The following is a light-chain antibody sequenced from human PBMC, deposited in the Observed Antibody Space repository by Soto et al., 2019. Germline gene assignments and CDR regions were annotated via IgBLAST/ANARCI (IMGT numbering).Light chain of an antibody. CDR3: QQYDNLVT. CDR1: QDISNY. J-gene: IGKJ3*01. V-gene: IGKV1-33*01. Sequence: DIQMTQSPSSLSASVGDRVTITCQASQDISNYLNWYQQKPGKAPKLLIYDASNLETGVPSRFSGSGSGTDFTFTISSLQHEDIATYYCQQYDNLVTFGPGTKVDIK. CDR2: DAS.